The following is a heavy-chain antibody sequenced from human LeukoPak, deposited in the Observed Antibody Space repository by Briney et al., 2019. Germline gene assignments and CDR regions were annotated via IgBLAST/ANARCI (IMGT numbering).Heavy chain of an antibody. J-gene: IGHJ4*02. CDR2: IYYSGST. CDR1: GGSISSYY. Sequence: SETLSLTCAVSGGSISSYYWSWIRQPPGKGLEWIGYIYYSGSTNYNPSLKSRVTISVDTSKNQFSLKLSSVTAADTAVYYCARVRRDGYNYDLFDYWGQGTLVTVSS. CDR3: ARVRRDGYNYDLFDY. V-gene: IGHV4-59*01. D-gene: IGHD5-24*01.